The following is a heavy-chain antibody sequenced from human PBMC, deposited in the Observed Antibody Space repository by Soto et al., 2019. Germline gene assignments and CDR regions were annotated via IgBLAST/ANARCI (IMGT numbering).Heavy chain of an antibody. CDR3: ARDFYVSSGYYYLDWFDP. J-gene: IGHJ5*02. CDR1: GFTFSSYA. D-gene: IGHD3-22*01. Sequence: QVQLVESGGGVVQPGRSLRLSCAASGFTFSSYAMHWVRQAPGKGLEWVAVISYDGSNKYYADSVKGRFTISRDNSKNTLYLQMNSLRAEDTAVYYCARDFYVSSGYYYLDWFDPWGQGTLVTVSS. CDR2: ISYDGSNK. V-gene: IGHV3-30-3*01.